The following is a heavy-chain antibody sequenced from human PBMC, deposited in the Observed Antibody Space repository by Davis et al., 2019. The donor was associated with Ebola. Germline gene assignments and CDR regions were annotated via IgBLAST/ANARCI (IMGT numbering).Heavy chain of an antibody. CDR2: ISYDGSNK. D-gene: IGHD3-10*01. CDR1: GFTFSSYA. CDR3: TRGGYYNSGSYVTPPFDY. Sequence: GGSLRLSCAASGFTFSSYAMHWVRQAPGKGLEWVAVISYDGSNKYYADSVKGRFTISRDNSKNTLYLQMNSLRAEDTAMYYCTRGGYYNSGSYVTPPFDYWGQGTLVTVSS. J-gene: IGHJ4*02. V-gene: IGHV3-30-3*01.